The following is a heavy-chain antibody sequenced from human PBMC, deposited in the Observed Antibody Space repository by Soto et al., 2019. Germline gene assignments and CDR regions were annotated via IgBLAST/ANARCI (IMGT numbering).Heavy chain of an antibody. Sequence: PGKGLEWVAVIGNDGAARFYGDSVKGRFTISRDNSRSTFYLQMNSLRPEDTAIYYCAKETIAVAGPNYFDFWGQGTQVTVSS. CDR3: AKETIAVAGPNYFDF. D-gene: IGHD6-19*01. J-gene: IGHJ4*02. V-gene: IGHV3-30*18. CDR2: IGNDGAAR.